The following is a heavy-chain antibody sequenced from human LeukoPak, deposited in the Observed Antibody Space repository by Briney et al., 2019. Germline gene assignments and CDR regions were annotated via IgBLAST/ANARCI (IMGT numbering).Heavy chain of an antibody. D-gene: IGHD2-2*01. Sequence: PSETLSLTCAVYGGSFSGYYWSWIRKPPGKGLEWIGEINHSGSTNYNPSLKSRVTISVDTSKNQFSLKLSSVTAADTAVYYCARGGGCSSTSCYRYLYYYYMDVWGKGTTVTVSS. CDR1: GGSFSGYY. CDR3: ARGGGCSSTSCYRYLYYYYMDV. CDR2: INHSGST. J-gene: IGHJ6*03. V-gene: IGHV4-34*01.